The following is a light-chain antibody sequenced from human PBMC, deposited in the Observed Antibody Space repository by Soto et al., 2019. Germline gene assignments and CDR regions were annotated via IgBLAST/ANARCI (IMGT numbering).Light chain of an antibody. CDR2: EVN. CDR1: SKDVGDNDH. J-gene: IGLJ3*02. Sequence: QSALTQPPSASGSPGQSVTISCSGTSKDVGDNDHVSWYQQQPGKAPKLLISEVNKRPSGVPDRFSGSKSGNTASLTVSGPRAEDEADYYCSSYTARRVFGRGTKL. CDR3: SSYTARRV. V-gene: IGLV2-8*01.